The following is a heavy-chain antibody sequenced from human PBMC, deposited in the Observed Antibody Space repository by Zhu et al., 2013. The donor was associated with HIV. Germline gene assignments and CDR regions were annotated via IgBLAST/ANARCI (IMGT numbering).Heavy chain of an antibody. J-gene: IGHJ4*02. V-gene: IGHV1-46*01. D-gene: IGHD3-9*01. CDR3: TRGNNIELTGRLFDY. Sequence: VQSGAAVQRPGASVKISCKTYGYIFTSHYIHWVRQAPGQGLEWMGIINPSGSATTYAQRFQGRLTLTRDTSTTTVYMELSSLRSEDTAVYYCTRGNNIELTGRLFDYWGQGTLVTVSS. CDR1: GYIFTSHY. CDR2: INPSGSAT.